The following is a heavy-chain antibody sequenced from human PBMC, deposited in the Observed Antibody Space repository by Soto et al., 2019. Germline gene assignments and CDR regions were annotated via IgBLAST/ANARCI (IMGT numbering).Heavy chain of an antibody. J-gene: IGHJ6*02. V-gene: IGHV4-34*01. CDR3: ARDPLSNWNDGYYGMDG. Sequence: PSETLSLTCAVYGGSFSNYYWNWIRQSPGKGLEWIGDINYSGSTHYNPSLKSRLTISVDTSRNQFSLKLSSVTAADTAVYYCARDPLSNWNDGYYGMDGWGQGTTVTVSS. D-gene: IGHD1-20*01. CDR1: GGSFSNYY. CDR2: INYSGST.